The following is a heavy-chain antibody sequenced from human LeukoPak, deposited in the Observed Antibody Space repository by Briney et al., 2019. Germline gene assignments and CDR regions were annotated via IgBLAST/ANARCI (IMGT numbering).Heavy chain of an antibody. Sequence: GGSLRLSCAASGFTFSSYGMHWVRQAPGKGLEWVANIKQDGSEKYYVDSVKGLFTISRDNAKNSLYLQMNSLRAEDTAVYYCASGSAAGTPKYFQHWGQGTLVTVSS. CDR3: ASGSAAGTPKYFQH. J-gene: IGHJ1*01. CDR1: GFTFSSYG. CDR2: IKQDGSEK. D-gene: IGHD6-13*01. V-gene: IGHV3-7*01.